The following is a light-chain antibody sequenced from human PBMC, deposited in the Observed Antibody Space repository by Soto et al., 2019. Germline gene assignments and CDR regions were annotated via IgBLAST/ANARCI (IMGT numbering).Light chain of an antibody. CDR1: QSISRY. V-gene: IGKV1-39*01. CDR2: AAS. J-gene: IGKJ1*01. CDR3: QQSYSTPT. Sequence: DIQMTQSPSSLSASVGDRVTITCRASQSISRYLNWYQQKPGKAPKPLIYAASSLQSGVPSRFSGRGSGTDFTLTISSLQPEDFATYYCQQSYSTPTFGQGTKVEIK.